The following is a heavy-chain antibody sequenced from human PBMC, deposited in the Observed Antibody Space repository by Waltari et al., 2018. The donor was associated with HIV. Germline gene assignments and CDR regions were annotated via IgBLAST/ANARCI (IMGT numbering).Heavy chain of an antibody. Sequence: QVQLVESGGGVVQPGRSLRLPCAASGFLFRSYALHWVRQATGRGVEWVALISYDGRNKYYADSVEGRLTISRDNSKNTLYLQMNSLRAEDTAVYYCARDSDYNDFVGAFDFWGQGTMVTVS. V-gene: IGHV3-33*05. J-gene: IGHJ3*01. CDR3: ARDSDYNDFVGAFDF. D-gene: IGHD4-17*01. CDR1: GFLFRSYA. CDR2: ISYDGRNK.